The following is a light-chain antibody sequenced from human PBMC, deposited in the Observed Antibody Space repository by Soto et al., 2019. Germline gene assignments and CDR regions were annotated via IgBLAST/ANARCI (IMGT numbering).Light chain of an antibody. CDR1: SSDLGSYNL. Sequence: QSALTQPASVSGSPGQSLTISCTGTSSDLGSYNLVSWYQQHPGKAPKLMIYEVNKRPSGVSNRFSASKSGNTASLTISGLQAEDEADYYCCSYAGSSTSWVFGRGTKVTVL. V-gene: IGLV2-23*02. CDR3: CSYAGSSTSWV. CDR2: EVN. J-gene: IGLJ3*02.